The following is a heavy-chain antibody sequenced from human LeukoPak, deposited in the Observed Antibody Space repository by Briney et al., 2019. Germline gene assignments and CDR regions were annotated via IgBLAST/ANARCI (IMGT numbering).Heavy chain of an antibody. CDR2: IIPIFGTA. D-gene: IGHD6-13*01. V-gene: IGHV1-69*13. J-gene: IGHJ4*02. CDR1: GGTFSSYA. CDR3: ARSLYSSSWYEGYFDY. Sequence: ASVKVSCKASGGTFSSYAISWVRQAPGQGLEWMGGIIPIFGTANYAQKFQGRVTITADESTSTAYMELNSLRAEDTAVYYCARSLYSSSWYEGYFDYWGQGTLVTVSS.